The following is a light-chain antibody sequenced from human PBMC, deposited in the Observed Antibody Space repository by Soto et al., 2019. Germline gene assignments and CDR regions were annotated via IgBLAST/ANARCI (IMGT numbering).Light chain of an antibody. Sequence: QSVLTQPASVSGSPGQSITISCTGTSSDVGGYKYVSWYQQHPGKAPKLMIYDVSNRPSGVSNRFSASKSGNTASLTISGLQAEDEADYYCSSFTTITTRVFGTGTKVTVL. V-gene: IGLV2-14*03. CDR2: DVS. J-gene: IGLJ1*01. CDR1: SSDVGGYKY. CDR3: SSFTTITTRV.